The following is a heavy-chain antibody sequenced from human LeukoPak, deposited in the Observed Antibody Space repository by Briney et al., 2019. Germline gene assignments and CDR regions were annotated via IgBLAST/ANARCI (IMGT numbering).Heavy chain of an antibody. J-gene: IGHJ3*01. CDR3: GQDPNGNYIGAFDF. V-gene: IGHV3-23*01. D-gene: IGHD4-17*01. Sequence: GGSLRLSCAASGFTFSSYGMNWVRQAPGKGLEWVTDISVSGCTQYYPDALKGQFTIYRDIYKNRLYLKMTSLRAEDTATYYCGQDPNGNYIGAFDFWGRGTMVTVSS. CDR1: GFTFSSYG. CDR2: ISVSGCTQ.